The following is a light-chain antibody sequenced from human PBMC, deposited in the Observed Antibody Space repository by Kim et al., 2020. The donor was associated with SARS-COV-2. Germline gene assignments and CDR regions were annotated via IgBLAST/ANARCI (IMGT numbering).Light chain of an antibody. Sequence: LSPGERGTLSCRASQSVSRSYLAWYQQKPGQAPRLLIYGASSRATGIPDRFSGSGSGTDFTRTISRLEPEDFAVYYCQQYGSSPYTFGQGTKLEI. CDR3: QQYGSSPYT. CDR1: QSVSRSY. V-gene: IGKV3-20*01. J-gene: IGKJ2*01. CDR2: GAS.